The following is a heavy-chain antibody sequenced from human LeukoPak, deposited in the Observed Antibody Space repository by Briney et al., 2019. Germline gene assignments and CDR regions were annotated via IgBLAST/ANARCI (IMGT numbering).Heavy chain of an antibody. D-gene: IGHD6-19*01. CDR2: ISSSSSYI. Sequence: PGGSLRLSCAASGFTFSRYTMNWVRQAPGKGLEWVSSISSSSSYIYFADSVKGRFTSSRDNAKNSLYLQMNSLRAEDTAVYYCARDRDGSGWHDYWGQGTLVTVSS. V-gene: IGHV3-21*01. CDR3: ARDRDGSGWHDY. CDR1: GFTFSRYT. J-gene: IGHJ4*02.